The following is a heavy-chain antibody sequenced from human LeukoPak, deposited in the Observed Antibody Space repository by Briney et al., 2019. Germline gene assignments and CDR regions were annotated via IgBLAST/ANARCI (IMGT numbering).Heavy chain of an antibody. J-gene: IGHJ4*02. D-gene: IGHD1-26*01. CDR3: AKWFVGAALDY. Sequence: GGSLRLSCAASGFTFSSYAMHWVRQAPGKGLEWVAVISYDGSNKYYADSVKGRFTISRDNSKNTLYLQMNSLRAEDTAVYYCAKWFVGAALDYWGQGTLVTVSS. V-gene: IGHV3-30*18. CDR1: GFTFSSYA. CDR2: ISYDGSNK.